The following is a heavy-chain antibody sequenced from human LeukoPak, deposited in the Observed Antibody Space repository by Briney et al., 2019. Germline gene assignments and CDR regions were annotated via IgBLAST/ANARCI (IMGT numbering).Heavy chain of an antibody. CDR2: IYYSGST. V-gene: IGHV4-59*08. J-gene: IGHJ3*02. D-gene: IGHD3-22*01. Sequence: SETLSLTCTVSGGSISSYYWSWIRQPPGKGLEWIGYIYYSGSTNYNPSLKSRVTISVDTSKNQFSLKLSSVTAADTAVYYCARSRAYYYDSSARLAFDIWGQGTMVTVSS. CDR1: GGSISSYY. CDR3: ARSRAYYYDSSARLAFDI.